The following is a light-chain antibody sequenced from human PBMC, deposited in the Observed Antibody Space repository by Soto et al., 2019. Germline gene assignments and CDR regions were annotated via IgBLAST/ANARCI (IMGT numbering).Light chain of an antibody. J-gene: IGLJ1*01. V-gene: IGLV2-14*01. Sequence: QSALTQPASVSGSPGQSITVSCTGTRSDVGGYNYVSWYQQHPGKAPKVMIYDVSKRPSGVYNRFSGSKSGNTASLTISGLQAEDEADYYCNSYTSSSTLPYVFGTGTKVTVL. CDR2: DVS. CDR3: NSYTSSSTLPYV. CDR1: RSDVGGYNY.